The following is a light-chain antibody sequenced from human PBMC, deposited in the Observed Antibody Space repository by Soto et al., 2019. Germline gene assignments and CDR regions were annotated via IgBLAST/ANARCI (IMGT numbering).Light chain of an antibody. CDR1: QSVSSN. CDR3: QQYNEWPPVT. V-gene: IGKV3-15*01. J-gene: IGKJ4*01. CDR2: GAS. Sequence: EIVMTQSPATLSVSPGERATLSCRASQSVSSNLAWYQQKPGQAPWLLIHGASTRATGIPARFSGSGSGTEFTLTISSLQSEDFAVYYCQQYNEWPPVTFGGGTKVEIK.